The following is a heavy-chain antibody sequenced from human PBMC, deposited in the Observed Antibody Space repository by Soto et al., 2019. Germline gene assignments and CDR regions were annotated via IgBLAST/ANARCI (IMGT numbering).Heavy chain of an antibody. Sequence: GASVKVSCKASGYTFTGYYMHWVRQAPGQGLEWMGWINPNSGGTNYAQKFQGRVTMTRDTSISTAYMELSRLRSDDTAVYYCAREDARYCSGGSCSRGYYYYGMDVWGQGTTVTVSS. CDR1: GYTFTGYY. V-gene: IGHV1-2*02. CDR2: INPNSGGT. CDR3: AREDARYCSGGSCSRGYYYYGMDV. J-gene: IGHJ6*02. D-gene: IGHD2-15*01.